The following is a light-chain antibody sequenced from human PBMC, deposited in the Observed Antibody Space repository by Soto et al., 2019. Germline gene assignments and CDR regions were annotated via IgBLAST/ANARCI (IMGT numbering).Light chain of an antibody. V-gene: IGKV1-12*01. CDR3: QQASYFPFT. Sequence: DIQMTQSPSFVSASVGDRVTITCRASQSVTTWLAWYQQRPGKAPRLLIHSASSLRSGVPSRFSGSGSGAEFTLTIGSLHPADEATYFCQQASYFPFTFGPGTTVAI. J-gene: IGKJ3*01. CDR1: QSVTTW. CDR2: SAS.